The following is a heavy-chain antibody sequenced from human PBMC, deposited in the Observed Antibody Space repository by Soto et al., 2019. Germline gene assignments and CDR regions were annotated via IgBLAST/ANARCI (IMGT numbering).Heavy chain of an antibody. Sequence: SETLSLTCTVSGGSISSGGYYWIWIRQHTGKGLEWIGYIYYSGSTNYNHSLKSRVTISVDTSKNQFSLKLSSVTAADTAVYYCASFYDSSLKGAYYFDYWGQGTLVTVSS. CDR2: IYYSGST. D-gene: IGHD3-22*01. J-gene: IGHJ4*02. CDR1: GGSISSGGYY. V-gene: IGHV4-61*08. CDR3: ASFYDSSLKGAYYFDY.